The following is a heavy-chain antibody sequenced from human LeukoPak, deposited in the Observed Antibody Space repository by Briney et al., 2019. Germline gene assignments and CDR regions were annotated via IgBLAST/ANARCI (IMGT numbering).Heavy chain of an antibody. D-gene: IGHD3-10*01. J-gene: IGHJ4*02. CDR2: IYYSGST. CDR1: GGSINSNNWL. Sequence: PSGTLSLTCAVSGGSINSNNWLSWVGQTPRRGLEWIGSIYYSGSTYYNPSLKSRVTISVDTSKNQFSLKLSSVTAADTAVYYCARPYGSGSYFDYWGQGTLVTVSS. CDR3: ARPYGSGSYFDY. V-gene: IGHV4-4*02.